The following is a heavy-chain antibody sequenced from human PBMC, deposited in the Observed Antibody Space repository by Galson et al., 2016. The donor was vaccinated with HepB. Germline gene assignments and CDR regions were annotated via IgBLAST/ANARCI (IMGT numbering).Heavy chain of an antibody. D-gene: IGHD1-1*01. V-gene: IGHV1-69*13. Sequence: SVKVSCKASGVTFSSFAISWVRQAPGQGLEWMGGIIPMFGTTNYAQKFQDRVTITADESTSTAYMELTSLRSGDTAVYYCAREIGSWNAYDYWGQGTLVTVSS. CDR2: IIPMFGTT. CDR1: GVTFSSFA. CDR3: AREIGSWNAYDY. J-gene: IGHJ4*02.